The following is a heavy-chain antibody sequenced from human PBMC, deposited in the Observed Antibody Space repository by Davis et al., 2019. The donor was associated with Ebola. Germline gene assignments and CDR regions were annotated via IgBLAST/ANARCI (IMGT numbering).Heavy chain of an antibody. CDR1: GFTFSSYS. V-gene: IGHV3-21*01. CDR2: ISSRSNYI. J-gene: IGHJ3*02. D-gene: IGHD3-16*01. CDR3: ARVDVSSAFDI. Sequence: GESLKISCAASGFTFSSYSINWVRQAPGKGLEWVSSISSRSNYIYYADSVKGRFTISRDNAKNSLFLQMNSLRAEDTAVYYCARVDVSSAFDIWGQGTMVTVSS.